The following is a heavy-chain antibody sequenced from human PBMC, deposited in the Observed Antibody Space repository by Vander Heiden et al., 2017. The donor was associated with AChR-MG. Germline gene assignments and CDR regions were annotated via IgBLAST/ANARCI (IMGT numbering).Heavy chain of an antibody. D-gene: IGHD3-22*01. Sequence: QVQLVESGGGVVQPGRSLRLSCAASGFTFSTYAMHWVRQAPGKGLEWVAVISYDGSNKYYADSVKGRFTISRDNSKNTLYLQMNSLRAEDTAVYYCAREAAWDSSGYGAFDIWGQGTMVTVSS. J-gene: IGHJ3*02. CDR3: AREAAWDSSGYGAFDI. CDR2: ISYDGSNK. CDR1: GFTFSTYA. V-gene: IGHV3-30-3*01.